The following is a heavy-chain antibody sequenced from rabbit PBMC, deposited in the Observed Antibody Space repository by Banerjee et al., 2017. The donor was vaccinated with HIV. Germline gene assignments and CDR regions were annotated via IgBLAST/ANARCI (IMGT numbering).Heavy chain of an antibody. D-gene: IGHD4-1*01. CDR3: ARDLAGVIGWNFGL. V-gene: IGHV1S43*01. Sequence: QEQLVESGGGLVQPGRSLTLSCKASGFSFSHKYVVCWVRQAPGKGLEWIACINTSSDNTGYATWAKGRFTISRSTSLNTVDLRMTSLTAADTATYFCARDLAGVIGWNFGLWGPGTLVTVS. J-gene: IGHJ4*01. CDR2: INTSSDNT. CDR1: GFSFSHKYV.